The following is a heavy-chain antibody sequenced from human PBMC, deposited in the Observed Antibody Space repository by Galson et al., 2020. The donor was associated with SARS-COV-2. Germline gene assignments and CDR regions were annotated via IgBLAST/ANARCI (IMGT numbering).Heavy chain of an antibody. V-gene: IGHV4-59*01. D-gene: IGHD1-26*01. CDR1: GGSISSYY. Sequence: ETSETLSLTCTVSGGSISSYYWSWIRQPPGKGLEWFGYIYYRGSTNYNPSLKSRVTISVDTSKNQFSLKLSSVTAADTGVYLCARGLVGATKAWWFDPWGQGTLVTVSS. CDR3: ARGLVGATKAWWFDP. J-gene: IGHJ5*02. CDR2: IYYRGST.